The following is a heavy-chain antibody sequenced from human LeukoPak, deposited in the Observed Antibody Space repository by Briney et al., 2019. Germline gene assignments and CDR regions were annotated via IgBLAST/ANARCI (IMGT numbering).Heavy chain of an antibody. Sequence: GGSLRLSCAASGFTFSNAWMNWVRQAPGKGLEWVGRIKSKTDGGTTDYAAPVKGRFTISRDDSKNTLYLQMNSLKTEDTAVYYGPTDNYYDISVYVDYWGKEPLFTVSS. CDR1: GFTFSNAW. V-gene: IGHV3-15*07. D-gene: IGHD3-22*01. J-gene: IGHJ4*02. CDR2: IKSKTDGGTT. CDR3: PTDNYYDISVYVDY.